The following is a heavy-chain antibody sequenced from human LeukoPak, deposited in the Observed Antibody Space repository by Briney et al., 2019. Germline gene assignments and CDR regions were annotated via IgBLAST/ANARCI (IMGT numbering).Heavy chain of an antibody. Sequence: GGSLRLSCAASGFIFSNYAMHWVRQAPGKGLEWVALISSDGSKIYYADSVKGRFTISRDNSRNTLYLQMNSLRAEDSAVYYCARAIVGATTIDYWGQGTLVTVSS. V-gene: IGHV3-30*04. CDR1: GFIFSNYA. J-gene: IGHJ4*02. CDR2: ISSDGSKI. D-gene: IGHD1-26*01. CDR3: ARAIVGATTIDY.